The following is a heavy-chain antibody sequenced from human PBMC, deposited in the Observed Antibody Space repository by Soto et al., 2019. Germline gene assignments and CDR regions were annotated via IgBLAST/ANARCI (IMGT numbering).Heavy chain of an antibody. J-gene: IGHJ6*02. CDR3: ARDRGRGGSYYIYFYGMDV. CDR1: GYTLTTYF. CDR2: INPSGGSI. Sequence: ASVKGYWKASGYTLTTYFIHWVRQTPGQGLDWMGVINPSGGSINYAQKFQGRVTMTRDTSTSTVYMELSSLRSEDTAVYYCARDRGRGGSYYIYFYGMDVWGQGTTVTVSS. D-gene: IGHD1-26*01. V-gene: IGHV1-46*01.